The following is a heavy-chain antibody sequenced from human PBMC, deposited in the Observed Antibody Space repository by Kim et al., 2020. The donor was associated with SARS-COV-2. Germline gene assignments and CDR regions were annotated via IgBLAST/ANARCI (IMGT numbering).Heavy chain of an antibody. CDR2: IWYDGSNK. CDR1: CLTSSSMG. J-gene: IGHJ2*01. V-gene: IGHV3-33*01. D-gene: IGHD1-1*01. Sequence: ATSCLTSSSMGRHGGRHAQGKGLEWVAVIWYDGSNKYYADSVKGRFTISRDNSKNTLYLQMNSLRAEDTAVYYCARGTDWYFDLWGRGTLAT. CDR3: ARGTDWYFDL.